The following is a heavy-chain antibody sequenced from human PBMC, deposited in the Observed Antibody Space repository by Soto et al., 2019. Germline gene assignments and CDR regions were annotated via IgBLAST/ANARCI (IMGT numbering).Heavy chain of an antibody. D-gene: IGHD1-26*01. J-gene: IGHJ3*01. CDR3: ARDQGAPDDAFDF. CDR1: GGPFSGYY. CDR2: INHSGST. V-gene: IGHV4-34*01. Sequence: SETLSLTCAVYGGPFSGYYWSWIRQPPGKGLEWIGEINHSGSTNYNPSLKSRVTISVDTSKNQFSLKLSSVTAADTAVYYCARDQGAPDDAFDFWGQGTTVTVSS.